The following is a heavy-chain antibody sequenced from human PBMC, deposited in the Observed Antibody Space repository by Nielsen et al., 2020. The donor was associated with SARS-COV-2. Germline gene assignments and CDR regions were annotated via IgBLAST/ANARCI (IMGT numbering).Heavy chain of an antibody. CDR1: GFTFNDYA. CDR2: ISWNSYGI. CDR3: AKDVYYGSGSYFDAFNM. V-gene: IGHV3-9*01. Sequence: SLKISCAASGFTFNDYAMHWVRQAPGKGLQWVSGISWNSYGIGYADSVKGRFTISRDNTKNSLYLQMNSLRVEDTALYYCAKDVYYGSGSYFDAFNMWGQGTMVPVSS. D-gene: IGHD3-10*01. J-gene: IGHJ3*02.